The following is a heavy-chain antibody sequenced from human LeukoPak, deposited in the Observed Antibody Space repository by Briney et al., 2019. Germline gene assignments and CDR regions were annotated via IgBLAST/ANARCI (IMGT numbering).Heavy chain of an antibody. CDR1: GGSISSSSYY. D-gene: IGHD5-18*01. Sequence: PSETLSLTCTASGGSISSSSYYWGWIRQPPGKGLEWIGSIYYSGSTYYNPSLKSRVTISVDTSKNQFSLKLSSVTAADTAVYYCASSSTAMVTPFDYWGQGTLVTVSS. V-gene: IGHV4-39*01. CDR2: IYYSGST. J-gene: IGHJ4*02. CDR3: ASSSTAMVTPFDY.